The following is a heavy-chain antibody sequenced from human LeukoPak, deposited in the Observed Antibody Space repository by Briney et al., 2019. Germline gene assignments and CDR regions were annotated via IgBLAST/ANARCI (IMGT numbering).Heavy chain of an antibody. CDR2: IYHTGSA. CDR1: GYSFTSGHY. CDR3: ASADFWSGYLV. V-gene: IGHV4-38-2*01. D-gene: IGHD3-3*01. J-gene: IGHJ3*01. Sequence: PSETLSLTCSVSGYSFTSGHYWGWIRQPPGKGLEWIANIYHTGSAHYNPSLKSRVTISVDTSKNQFSLKLSSVTAADTAVYYCASADFWSGYLVWGQGTMVTVSS.